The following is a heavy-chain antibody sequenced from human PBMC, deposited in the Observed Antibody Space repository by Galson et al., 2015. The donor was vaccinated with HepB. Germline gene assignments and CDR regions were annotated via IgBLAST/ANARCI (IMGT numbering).Heavy chain of an antibody. CDR3: ARGPRYGAFDI. D-gene: IGHD4-17*01. Sequence: SLRLSCAASGFSFSGSWMSWVRQAPGKGLEWVANIKQDASEKYYVDSVKGRFAIPRDNAKTSLHLQMNSLGAEDTAVYYCARGPRYGAFDIWGQGTMVTVSS. CDR1: GFSFSGSW. V-gene: IGHV3-7*03. CDR2: IKQDASEK. J-gene: IGHJ3*02.